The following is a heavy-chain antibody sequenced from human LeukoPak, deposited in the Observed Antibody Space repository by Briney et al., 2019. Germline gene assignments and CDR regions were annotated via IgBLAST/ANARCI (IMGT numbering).Heavy chain of an antibody. CDR2: INHSGST. D-gene: IGHD5-12*01. CDR1: DGSVSGYY. V-gene: IGHV4-34*01. Sequence: SETLSLTCAVYDGSVSGYYWSWIRQPPGKGLEWIGEINHSGSTKYNPSLKSRVTISIDTSKNQFSLNLSSVTAADTAVYYCARGRGYSGYETFDHWGQGTLVTVSS. J-gene: IGHJ4*02. CDR3: ARGRGYSGYETFDH.